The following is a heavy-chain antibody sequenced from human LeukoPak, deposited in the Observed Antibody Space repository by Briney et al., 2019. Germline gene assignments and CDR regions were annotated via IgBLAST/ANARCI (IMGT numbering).Heavy chain of an antibody. Sequence: PSETLSLTCAVYGGSFRGYYWSWIRQPPGKGLEWIGEINYSGSTNYNPSLKSRVTISVDTSKNQFSLKLSSVTAADTAVYYCARGRVRLTSVTTGEDYWGQGTLVTVSS. CDR3: ARGRVRLTSVTTGEDY. J-gene: IGHJ4*02. CDR2: INYSGST. CDR1: GGSFRGYY. V-gene: IGHV4-34*01. D-gene: IGHD4-17*01.